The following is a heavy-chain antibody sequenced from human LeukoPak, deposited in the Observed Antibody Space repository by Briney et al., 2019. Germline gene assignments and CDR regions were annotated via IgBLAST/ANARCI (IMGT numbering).Heavy chain of an antibody. CDR1: GFTVSSNY. CDR3: ARDPNYYDSSGYFYFDY. CDR2: IYSGGST. Sequence: GGSLRLSCAASGFTVSSNYMSWVRQAPGKGLEWVSVIYSGGSTYYADSVKGRFTISRDNSKNTLYLQMNSLRAEDTAVYYCARDPNYYDSSGYFYFDYWGQGTLVTVST. V-gene: IGHV3-66*01. J-gene: IGHJ4*02. D-gene: IGHD3-22*01.